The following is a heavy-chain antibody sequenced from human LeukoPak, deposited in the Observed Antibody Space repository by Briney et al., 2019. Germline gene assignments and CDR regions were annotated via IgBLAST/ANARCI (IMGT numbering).Heavy chain of an antibody. D-gene: IGHD5-18*01. CDR2: ISTSGSTI. CDR3: ARAKRGYSYGYYHYFDY. J-gene: IGHJ4*02. V-gene: IGHV3-11*01. Sequence: GGSLRLSCAASGFTFSDYYMSWIRQAPGKGLEWVSYISTSGSTIYYADSLKGRFTISRDNAKNSPYLQMNSLRAEDTAVYYCARAKRGYSYGYYHYFDYWGQGTLVIVSS. CDR1: GFTFSDYY.